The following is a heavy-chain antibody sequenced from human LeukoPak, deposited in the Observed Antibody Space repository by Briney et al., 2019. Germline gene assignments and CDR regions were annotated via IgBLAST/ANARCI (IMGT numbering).Heavy chain of an antibody. D-gene: IGHD3-22*01. CDR1: GFTFSSYS. V-gene: IGHV3-21*01. J-gene: IGHJ4*02. CDR2: ISSSSSYI. CDR3: ARHGITMIVVGHNDY. Sequence: GGSLRLSCAASGFTFSSYSMHWVRQAPGKGLEWVSSISSSSSYIYYADSAKGRFTISRDNAKNSLYLQMNSLRAEDTAVYYCARHGITMIVVGHNDYWGQGTLVTVSS.